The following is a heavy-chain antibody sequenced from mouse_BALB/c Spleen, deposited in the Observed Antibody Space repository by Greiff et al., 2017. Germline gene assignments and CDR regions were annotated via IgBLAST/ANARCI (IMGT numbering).Heavy chain of an antibody. Sequence: SGAELAKPGASVKMSCKASGYTFTSYWMHWVKQRPGQGLEWIGYINPSTGYTEYNQKFKDKATLTADKSSSTAYMQLSSLTSEDSAVYYCAGGNPWFAYWGQGTLVTVSA. J-gene: IGHJ3*01. CDR2: INPSTGYT. V-gene: IGHV1-7*01. CDR3: AGGNPWFAY. CDR1: GYTFTSYW. D-gene: IGHD2-1*01.